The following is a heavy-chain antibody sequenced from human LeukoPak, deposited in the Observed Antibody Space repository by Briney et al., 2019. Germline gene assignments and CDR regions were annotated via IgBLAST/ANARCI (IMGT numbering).Heavy chain of an antibody. CDR1: GFTFSSYE. D-gene: IGHD3-10*01. CDR2: ISSSGSTI. V-gene: IGHV3-48*03. CDR3: ARVRDKLLWFGELSR. J-gene: IGHJ4*02. Sequence: GWSLRLSCAASGFTFSSYEMNWVRQAPGKGLEWVSYISSSGSTIYYADSVKGRFTISRDNAKNSLYLQMNSLRAEDTAVYYCARVRDKLLWFGELSRWGQGTLVTVSS.